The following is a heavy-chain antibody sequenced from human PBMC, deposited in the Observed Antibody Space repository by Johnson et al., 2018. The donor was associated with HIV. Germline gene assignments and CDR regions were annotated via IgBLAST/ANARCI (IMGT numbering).Heavy chain of an antibody. J-gene: IGHJ3*02. V-gene: IGHV3-66*02. Sequence: VQLLESGGGVVQPGRSLRLSCAASGFTVSSNYMSWVRQAPGKGLEWVSVIYSGGRTYYADSVKGRFTISRDNSKNTLYLQMSSLRVEDTAVYYCAKDWDRWLQPPGDAFDIRGQGTMVTVSS. CDR3: AKDWDRWLQPPGDAFDI. CDR2: IYSGGRT. D-gene: IGHD5-24*01. CDR1: GFTVSSNY.